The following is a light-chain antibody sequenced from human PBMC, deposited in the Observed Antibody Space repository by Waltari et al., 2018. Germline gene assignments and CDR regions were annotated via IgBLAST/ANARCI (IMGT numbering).Light chain of an antibody. V-gene: IGLV2-14*01. J-gene: IGLJ3*02. CDR3: SSKTTRDTRL. CDR2: DVH. CDR1: SSDIGAFNA. Sequence: QSALTQPASVSGSPGTSITIACTGTSSDIGAFNAVSWYQHHPGKAPKAVIYDVHNPPSGVSNRFSGSMSGNTASLTISGLQTEDEADYYCSSKTTRDTRLFGGGTKLTVL.